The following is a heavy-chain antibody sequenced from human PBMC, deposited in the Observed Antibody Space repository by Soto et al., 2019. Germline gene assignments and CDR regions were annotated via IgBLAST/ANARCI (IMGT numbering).Heavy chain of an antibody. V-gene: IGHV1-46*01. CDR2: INPDGGST. J-gene: IGHJ4*02. CDR1: GYTFTSYY. CDR3: AKAPRGGVIITTYSAHIDY. D-gene: IGHD3-3*01. Sequence: QVQLVQSGAAMKKPGASVMLSCKASGYTFTSYYMHWVRQAPGQGLEWMGIINPDGGSTRYAQKFQGRVTMTRDTSTSTFYMELSSLRSEDTAVYYCAKAPRGGVIITTYSAHIDYWGQGTLVTVSS.